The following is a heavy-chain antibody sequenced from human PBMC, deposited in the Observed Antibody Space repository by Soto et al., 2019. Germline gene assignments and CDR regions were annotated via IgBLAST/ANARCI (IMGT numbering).Heavy chain of an antibody. J-gene: IGHJ4*02. V-gene: IGHV1-18*01. CDR1: VYTFTSYG. CDR3: ARDSGPNYYDSSGYYSSGY. D-gene: IGHD3-22*01. CDR2: ISAYNGNT. Sequence: ASVKVSCKASVYTFTSYGISWARQAPGQGLEWMGWISAYNGNTNYAQKLQGRVTMTTDTSTSTAYMELRSLRSDDTAVYYCARDSGPNYYDSSGYYSSGYWGQGTLVTVSS.